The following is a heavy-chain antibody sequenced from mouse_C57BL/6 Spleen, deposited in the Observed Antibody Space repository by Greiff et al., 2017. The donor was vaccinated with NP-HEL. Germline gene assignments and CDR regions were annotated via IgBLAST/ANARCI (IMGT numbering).Heavy chain of an antibody. V-gene: IGHV1-69*01. J-gene: IGHJ3*01. Sequence: QVQLQQSGAELVMPGASVKLSCKASGYTFTSYWMHWVKQRPGQGLEWIGEIDPSDSYTNYNQKFKGKSTLTVDKSSRTAYMQLSSLTSEDSAVYYCARSDRLRRTYAYWGQGTLVTVAA. CDR3: ARSDRLRRTYAY. CDR2: IDPSDSYT. D-gene: IGHD2-4*01. CDR1: GYTFTSYW.